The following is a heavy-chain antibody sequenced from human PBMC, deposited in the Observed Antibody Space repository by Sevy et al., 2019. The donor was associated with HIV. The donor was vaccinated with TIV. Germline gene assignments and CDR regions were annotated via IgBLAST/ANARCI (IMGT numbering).Heavy chain of an antibody. V-gene: IGHV1-2*02. CDR2: INPKNDVT. J-gene: IGHJ6*02. CDR3: ARARRVTTVYYYYGMDV. Sequence: ASVKVSCKASGYSFTDYYMHWVRQAPGQGLEWMAWINPKNDVTNYAQKFQGRVTMTRDTSTSTAYMKLTRLRSDDTAVYYCARARRVTTVYYYYGMDVWGQGTTVTVSS. D-gene: IGHD5-18*01. CDR1: GYSFTDYY.